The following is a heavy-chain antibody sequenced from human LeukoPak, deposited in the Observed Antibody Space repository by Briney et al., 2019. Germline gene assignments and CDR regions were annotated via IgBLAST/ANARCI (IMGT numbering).Heavy chain of an antibody. D-gene: IGHD3-10*01. CDR1: GGSFSGYY. CDR3: ARVAGELLPDY. V-gene: IGHV4-34*01. J-gene: IGHJ4*02. CDR2: INHSGST. Sequence: SETLSLTCAVYGGSFSGYYWSWIRQPPGKGLEWIGEINHSGSTNYNPSLKSRVTISVDTSKNQFSLKLSSVTAADTAVYYCARVAGELLPDYWGQGTLVTVSS.